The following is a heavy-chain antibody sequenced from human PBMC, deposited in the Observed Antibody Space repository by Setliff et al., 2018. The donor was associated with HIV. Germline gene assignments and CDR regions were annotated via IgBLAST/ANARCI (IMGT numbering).Heavy chain of an antibody. D-gene: IGHD6-6*01. V-gene: IGHV4-61*01. Sequence: ASETLSLTCTVSGDSVSSASYYWSWIRQPPGKGLEWIGYIYYSGTTKYNPSLKSRVTISVDTSKNQFSLKLSSVTAADTAVYYCASEAWTSYRSSSGYYYYMDVWGKGTTVTSP. CDR3: ASEAWTSYRSSSGYYYYMDV. J-gene: IGHJ6*03. CDR2: IYYSGTT. CDR1: GDSVSSASYY.